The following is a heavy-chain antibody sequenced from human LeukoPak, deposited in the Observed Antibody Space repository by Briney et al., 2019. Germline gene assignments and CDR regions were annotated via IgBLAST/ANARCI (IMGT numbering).Heavy chain of an antibody. D-gene: IGHD3-3*01. Sequence: KPGGSLRLSCAAAGFTFSDYYMTWIRQAPGKGLEWFSIISSSGTSIYYADSVKGRFTISRDNAKNSLYLQMNSLRAEDTAVYYCARDTKPGYEYYFDYWGQGTLVTVSS. CDR1: GFTFSDYY. CDR2: ISSSGTSI. V-gene: IGHV3-11*04. J-gene: IGHJ4*02. CDR3: ARDTKPGYEYYFDY.